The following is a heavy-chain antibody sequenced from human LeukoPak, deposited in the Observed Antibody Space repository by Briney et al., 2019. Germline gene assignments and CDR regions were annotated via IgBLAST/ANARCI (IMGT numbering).Heavy chain of an antibody. CDR1: GFTFSSYS. D-gene: IGHD1-1*01. CDR2: ITSSGRYI. CDR3: ANRGTTGS. Sequence: GGSLRLSCAASGFTFSSYSMNWVRQAPGKGLEWVSSITSSGRYIYYADSVKGRFTISRDNSENSLYLQMDSLTDADTAVYYCANRGTTGSWGQGTLVAVSS. V-gene: IGHV3-21*04. J-gene: IGHJ5*02.